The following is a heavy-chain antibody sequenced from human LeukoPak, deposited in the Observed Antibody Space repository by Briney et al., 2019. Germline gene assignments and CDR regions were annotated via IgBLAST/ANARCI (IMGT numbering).Heavy chain of an antibody. D-gene: IGHD6-13*01. V-gene: IGHV4-4*07. J-gene: IGHJ5*02. CDR2: IYTSGST. CDR3: ARGDSSSFDP. Sequence: ETLSLTCTVSGGSISSYYWSWIRQPAGKGLKWIGRIYTSGSTNYNPSLTSRVTMSVDTSKNQFSLKLSSVTAADTAVYYCARGDSSSFDPWGQGTLVTVSS. CDR1: GGSISSYY.